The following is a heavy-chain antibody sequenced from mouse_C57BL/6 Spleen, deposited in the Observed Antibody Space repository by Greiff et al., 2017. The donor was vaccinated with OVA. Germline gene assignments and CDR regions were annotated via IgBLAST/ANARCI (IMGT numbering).Heavy chain of an antibody. Sequence: QVQLKQSGAELVRPGASVTLSCKASGYTFTDYEMHWVKQTPVHGLEWIGAIDPETGGTAYNQKFKGKAILTADKSSSTAYMELRSLTSEDSAVYYCTRSVVEVRAMDYWGQGTSVTVSS. CDR3: TRSVVEVRAMDY. CDR2: IDPETGGT. D-gene: IGHD1-1*01. CDR1: GYTFTDYE. J-gene: IGHJ4*01. V-gene: IGHV1-15*01.